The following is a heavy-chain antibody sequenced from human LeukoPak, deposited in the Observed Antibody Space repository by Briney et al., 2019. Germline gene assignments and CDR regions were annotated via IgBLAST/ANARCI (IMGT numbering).Heavy chain of an antibody. Sequence: ASVKVSCKASGYTFTSYDINWVRQATGQGLEWMGWMNPNSGNTGYAQKFQGRVTMTRNTSISTAYMELSSLRPEDTAVYYCARDLGVVPAARGYYYYYGMDVWGQGTTVTVSS. D-gene: IGHD2-2*01. CDR2: MNPNSGNT. CDR1: GYTFTSYD. J-gene: IGHJ6*02. CDR3: ARDLGVVPAARGYYYYYGMDV. V-gene: IGHV1-8*01.